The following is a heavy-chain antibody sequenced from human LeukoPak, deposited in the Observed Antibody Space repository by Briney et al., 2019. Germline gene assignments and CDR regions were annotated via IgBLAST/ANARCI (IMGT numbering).Heavy chain of an antibody. V-gene: IGHV3-7*03. CDR1: GFTFSSYW. J-gene: IGHJ5*02. Sequence: GGSLRLSCAASGFTFSSYWMSCVRQAPGKGLEGVANIKQDGRDKYYVDSVKGRFTISRDNAKNSLYLQMNSLRAEDTAVYYCARVDGHAHWFDPWGQGTLVTVSS. CDR2: IKQDGRDK. CDR3: ARVDGHAHWFDP.